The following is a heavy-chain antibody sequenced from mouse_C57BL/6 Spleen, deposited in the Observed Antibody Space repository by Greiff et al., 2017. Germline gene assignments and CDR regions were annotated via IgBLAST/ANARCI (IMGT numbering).Heavy chain of an antibody. CDR3: TRDPSIYYVYDGFAY. D-gene: IGHD2-2*01. J-gene: IGHJ3*01. CDR1: GFTFSSYA. CDR2: ISSGGDYI. Sequence: EVKVVESGEGLVKPGGSLKLSCAASGFTFSSYAMSWVRQTPEKRLEWVAYISSGGDYIYYADTVKGRFTISRDNARNTLYLQMSSLKSEDTAMYYCTRDPSIYYVYDGFAYWGQGTLVTVSA. V-gene: IGHV5-9-1*02.